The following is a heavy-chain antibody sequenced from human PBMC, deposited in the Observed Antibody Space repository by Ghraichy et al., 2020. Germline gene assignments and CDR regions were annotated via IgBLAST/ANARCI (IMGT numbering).Heavy chain of an antibody. CDR3: ARDNSPGYFDV. CDR2: ICNAGSSW. Sequence: GGSLRLSCEASGFTFNNYWMHWVRQEPGKGLVWVSRICNAGSSWMDYADSVKGRFTISRDNVKNTLYLQMNSLRAKDTAVYYCARDNSPGYFDVWCRGTLVTVSS. J-gene: IGHJ2*01. D-gene: IGHD2-21*01. V-gene: IGHV3-74*01. CDR1: GFTFNNYW.